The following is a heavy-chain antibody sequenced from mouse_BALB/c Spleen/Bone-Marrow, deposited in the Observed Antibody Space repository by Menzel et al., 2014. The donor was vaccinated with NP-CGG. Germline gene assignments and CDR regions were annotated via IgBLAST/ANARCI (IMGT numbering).Heavy chain of an antibody. Sequence: EVQLQQSGPELVKPGASVKMSCKASEYTFTSYVMHWVKQKPGQGLEWIGYINPYNDGTKYNEKFKGKATLTSDKSSSTAYMELSSPTSEDSAVYYCARPRQLGLPYYFDYWGQGTTLTVSS. J-gene: IGHJ2*01. D-gene: IGHD3-2*01. V-gene: IGHV1-14*01. CDR1: EYTFTSYV. CDR2: INPYNDGT. CDR3: ARPRQLGLPYYFDY.